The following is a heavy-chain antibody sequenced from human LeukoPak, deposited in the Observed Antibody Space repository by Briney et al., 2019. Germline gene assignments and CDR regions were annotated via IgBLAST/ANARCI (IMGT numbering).Heavy chain of an antibody. CDR2: INPNSGGT. Sequence: ASVKVSCKASGYTFTGYYMHWVRQAPGQGLEWMGWINPNSGGTNYAQKFQGRVTMTRDTSISTAYMELSRLRSDDTAVYYCASNCVRGVISPYYMDVWGKGTTVTISS. V-gene: IGHV1-2*02. CDR3: ASNCVRGVISPYYMDV. CDR1: GYTFTGYY. D-gene: IGHD3-10*01. J-gene: IGHJ6*03.